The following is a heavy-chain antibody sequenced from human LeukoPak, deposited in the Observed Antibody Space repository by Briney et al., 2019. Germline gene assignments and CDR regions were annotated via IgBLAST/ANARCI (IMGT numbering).Heavy chain of an antibody. J-gene: IGHJ5*02. CDR3: ARGPAAIPWFDP. CDR1: GGSFSGYY. V-gene: IGHV4-34*01. Sequence: PSETLSLTCAVDGGSFSGYYWSWIRQPPGKGLEWIGEINHSGSTNYNPSLKSRVTISVDTSKNQFSLKLSSVTAADTAVYYCARGPAAIPWFDPWGQGTLVTVSS. CDR2: INHSGST. D-gene: IGHD2-2*02.